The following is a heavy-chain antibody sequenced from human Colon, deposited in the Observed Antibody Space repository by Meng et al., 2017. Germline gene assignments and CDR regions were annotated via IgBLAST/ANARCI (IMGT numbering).Heavy chain of an antibody. Sequence: EEQLVESGGGLGHPGGSLRLSCVASGFTFRGSWMHWVRQAPGKGLMWVSRINDDGTTVYADSVKGRFTISRDNAKSTLYLQMSSLRAEDTAVYYCARRADCSSTSCPFDSWGQGILVTVSS. V-gene: IGHV3-74*01. J-gene: IGHJ4*02. CDR3: ARRADCSSTSCPFDS. CDR2: INDDGTT. CDR1: GFTFRGSW. D-gene: IGHD2-2*01.